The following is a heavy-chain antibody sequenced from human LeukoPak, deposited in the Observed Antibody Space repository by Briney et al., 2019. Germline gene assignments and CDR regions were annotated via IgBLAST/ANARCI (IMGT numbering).Heavy chain of an antibody. CDR1: GFTFSNYA. D-gene: IGHD1-1*01. J-gene: IGHJ6*02. Sequence: QAGGSLRLSCAASGFTFSNYAMSWVRQAPGKGLEWVSGIYGDSGGAYYAESAKGRFTISRDNSKNTVYLQMNSLRAEDTALYYCAKMGTTTLAHYYYGMDVWGQGTTVTVSS. CDR3: AKMGTTTLAHYYYGMDV. V-gene: IGHV3-23*01. CDR2: IYGDSGGA.